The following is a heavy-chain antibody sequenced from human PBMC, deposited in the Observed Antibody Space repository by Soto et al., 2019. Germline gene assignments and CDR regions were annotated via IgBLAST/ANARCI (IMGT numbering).Heavy chain of an antibody. J-gene: IGHJ5*02. CDR1: GFTFSSYA. V-gene: IGHV3-23*01. Sequence: PGGSLRLSCAASGFTFSSYAMSWVRQAPGKGLEWVSAVSGSGGSTYYADSVKGRFTISRDNSKNTLYLQMNSLRAEDTAVYYCAKALRPLPSRPPHNWFDPWGQGTLVTVSS. D-gene: IGHD3-16*02. CDR3: AKALRPLPSRPPHNWFDP. CDR2: VSGSGGST.